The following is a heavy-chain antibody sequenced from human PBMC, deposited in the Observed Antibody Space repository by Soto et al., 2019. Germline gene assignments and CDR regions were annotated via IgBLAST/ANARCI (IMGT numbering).Heavy chain of an antibody. CDR3: ARELRIQLWSYFDY. CDR2: IWYDGSNK. CDR1: GSTFSSYG. Sequence: LRLSCAASGSTFSSYGMHWVRQAPGKGLEWVAVIWYDGSNKYYADSVKGRFTISRDNSKNTLYLQMNSLRAEDTAVYYCARELRIQLWSYFDYWGQGTLVTVSS. V-gene: IGHV3-33*01. D-gene: IGHD5-18*01. J-gene: IGHJ4*02.